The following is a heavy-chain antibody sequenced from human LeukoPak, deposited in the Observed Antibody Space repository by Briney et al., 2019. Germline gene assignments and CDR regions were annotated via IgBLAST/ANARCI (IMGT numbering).Heavy chain of an antibody. Sequence: PSETLSLTCTVSGGSISSSSYYWGWIRQPPGKGLEWIGSIYYSGSTNYNPSLKSRVTISVDTSKNQFSLKLSSVTAADTAVYYCARVAYCGGDCYFAFDIWGQGTMVTVSS. D-gene: IGHD2-21*02. CDR2: IYYSGST. CDR3: ARVAYCGGDCYFAFDI. V-gene: IGHV4-39*07. CDR1: GGSISSSSYY. J-gene: IGHJ3*02.